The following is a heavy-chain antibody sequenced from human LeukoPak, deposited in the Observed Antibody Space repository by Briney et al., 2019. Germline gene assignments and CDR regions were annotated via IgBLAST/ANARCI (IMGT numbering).Heavy chain of an antibody. CDR3: AKGNPYTSSPLDY. J-gene: IGHJ4*02. CDR1: GYIFSNSA. D-gene: IGHD6-6*01. Sequence: GGSLRLSCAASGYIFSNSAMTWVRQAPGKGLEWVSGISANGVSTYYADSVKGRFTISRDSSKNKLYLQMNSLRVEDTAVYYCAKGNPYTSSPLDYWGQGILVTVSS. V-gene: IGHV3-23*01. CDR2: ISANGVST.